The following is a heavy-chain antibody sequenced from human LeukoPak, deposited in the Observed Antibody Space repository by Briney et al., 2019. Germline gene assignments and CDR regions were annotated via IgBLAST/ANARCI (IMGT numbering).Heavy chain of an antibody. CDR1: GFTFSDYY. Sequence: PGGSLRLSCAASGFTFSDYYMSWIRQAPGKGLEWVSYISTSGRTIYYADSVKGRFTISRDNAKNSLYLQMNSLRAEDTAVYYCARLLVYNSGGEAFDCWGQGTLVTVSS. CDR3: ARLLVYNSGGEAFDC. D-gene: IGHD3-10*01. J-gene: IGHJ4*02. V-gene: IGHV3-11*04. CDR2: ISTSGRTI.